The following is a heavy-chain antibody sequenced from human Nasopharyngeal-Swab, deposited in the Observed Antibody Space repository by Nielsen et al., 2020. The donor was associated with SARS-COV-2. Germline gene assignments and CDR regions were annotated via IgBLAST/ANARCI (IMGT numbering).Heavy chain of an antibody. D-gene: IGHD4-17*01. CDR1: GFTFSSYG. CDR3: ARDRSYGDHDSDY. J-gene: IGHJ4*02. Sequence: GESPKISCAASGFTFSSYGMHWVRQAPGKGLEWVAVIWYDGSNKYYADPVRGRFTTSRDNSKNALYLQMNSLRAEDMAVYYCARDRSYGDHDSDYWGQGTLVTVSS. CDR2: IWYDGSNK. V-gene: IGHV3-33*01.